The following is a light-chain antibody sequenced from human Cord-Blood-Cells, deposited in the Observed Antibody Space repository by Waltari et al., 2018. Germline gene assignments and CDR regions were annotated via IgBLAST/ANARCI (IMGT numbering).Light chain of an antibody. V-gene: IGLV2-23*01. J-gene: IGLJ1*01. Sequence: QSALTQPASVSGSPGQSITISCTGTSRDVGSYNLVSWYQQHPGKAPKLMIYEGSKRSSGVSNRFSGSKSSNTASLTISGLQAEDEADYYCCSYAGSSTYVFGTGTKVTVL. CDR1: SRDVGSYNL. CDR3: CSYAGSSTYV. CDR2: EGS.